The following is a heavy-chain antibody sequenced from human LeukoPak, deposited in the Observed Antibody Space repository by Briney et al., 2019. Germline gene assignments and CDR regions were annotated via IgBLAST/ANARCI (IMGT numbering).Heavy chain of an antibody. CDR3: ARQKGLAVAGHYYFYYYMDV. CDR2: INHSGST. D-gene: IGHD6-19*01. V-gene: IGHV4-34*01. Sequence: PSETLSLTCAVYGGSFRGYSWTWICQPPGKGLEWIGEINHSGSTNYNPSLKSRVTISLDTSKNQFSLKLSSVTAADTAVYYCARQKGLAVAGHYYFYYYMDVWGKGTTVTVSS. J-gene: IGHJ6*03. CDR1: GGSFRGYS.